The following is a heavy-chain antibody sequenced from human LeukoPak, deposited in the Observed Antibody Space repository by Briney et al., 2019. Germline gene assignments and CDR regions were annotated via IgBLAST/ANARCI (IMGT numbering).Heavy chain of an antibody. V-gene: IGHV1-8*02. Sequence: ASVKVSCKASGYTFTSYYMHWVRQAPGQGLEWMGWMNPNSGNTGYAQKLQGRVTMTMDTSISTAYMELTSLRSEDTAVYYCVAKACWGQGTLVTVSS. CDR2: MNPNSGNT. CDR3: VAKAC. CDR1: GYTFTSYY. J-gene: IGHJ4*02.